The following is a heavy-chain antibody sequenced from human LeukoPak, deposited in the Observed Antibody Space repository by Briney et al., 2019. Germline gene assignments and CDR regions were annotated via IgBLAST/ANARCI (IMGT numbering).Heavy chain of an antibody. J-gene: IGHJ6*03. CDR1: EFTFSSYA. CDR3: ARDKGSGSYYMDV. D-gene: IGHD3-10*01. Sequence: GGSLRLSCVVSEFTFSSYAMHWVRQAPGKGLEWVAVISYDGSNKYYADSVKGRFTISRDNSKNTLYLQMNSLRAEDTAVYYCARDKGSGSYYMDVRGKGTTVTASS. CDR2: ISYDGSNK. V-gene: IGHV3-30*04.